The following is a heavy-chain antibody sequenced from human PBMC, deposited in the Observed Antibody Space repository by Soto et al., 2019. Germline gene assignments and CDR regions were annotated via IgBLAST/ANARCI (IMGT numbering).Heavy chain of an antibody. Sequence: GASVKVSCKASGYTFTSYDINWVRQATGQGLEWMGWMNPNSGNTGYAQKFQGRVTMTRNTSISTAYMELNSLRDEDTAVYYCARGASGSGSYSDYYYGMDVWGQGTTVTVSS. J-gene: IGHJ6*02. CDR3: ARGASGSGSYSDYYYGMDV. V-gene: IGHV1-8*01. CDR2: MNPNSGNT. D-gene: IGHD3-10*01. CDR1: GYTFTSYD.